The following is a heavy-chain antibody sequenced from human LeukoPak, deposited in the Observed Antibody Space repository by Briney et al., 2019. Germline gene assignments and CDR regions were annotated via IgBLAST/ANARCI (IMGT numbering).Heavy chain of an antibody. J-gene: IGHJ4*02. Sequence: GGSLRLSCADSGFTFSRSWMTWVRQAPGKGLEWVANINEDGSAQNYVDSVKGRFTISRDNPKSTLYLEMNSLRAEDTAVYYFARDAGYDRFDYWGQGTLVTVSS. CDR2: INEDGSAQ. D-gene: IGHD3-22*01. V-gene: IGHV3-7*05. CDR3: ARDAGYDRFDY. CDR1: GFTFSRSW.